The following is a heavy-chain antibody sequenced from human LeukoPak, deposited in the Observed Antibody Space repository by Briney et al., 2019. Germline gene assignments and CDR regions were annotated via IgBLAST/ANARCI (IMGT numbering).Heavy chain of an antibody. CDR1: GFTFRTSE. D-gene: IGHD4-23*01. V-gene: IGHV3-48*03. CDR2: ISSSGSTI. Sequence: PGGSLRLSCATSGFTFRTSEMNWVRQAPGKGLGLVSYISSSGSTIYYADSVKGRFTISRDNAKNSLFLQMNSLRAEDTAVYYCAGSTTVAQGCFDYWGRGILVTVSS. CDR3: AGSTTVAQGCFDY. J-gene: IGHJ4*02.